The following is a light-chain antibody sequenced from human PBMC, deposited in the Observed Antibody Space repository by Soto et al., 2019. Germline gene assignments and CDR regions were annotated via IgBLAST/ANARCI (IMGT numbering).Light chain of an antibody. CDR1: QAIGTA. CDR3: QQSYSTPFT. V-gene: IGKV1-39*01. J-gene: IGKJ3*01. CDR2: AAS. Sequence: IQMTQSPSSLSASVGDRVTITCRASQAIGTALGWYQQKPGKAPKLLIYAASSLQSGVPSRFSGSGSGTDFTLTISSLQPEDFATYYCQQSYSTPFTFGPGTKVDIK.